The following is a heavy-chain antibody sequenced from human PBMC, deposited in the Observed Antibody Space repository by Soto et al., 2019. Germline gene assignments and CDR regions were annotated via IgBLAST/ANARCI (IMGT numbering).Heavy chain of an antibody. CDR2: INPSGGST. D-gene: IGHD1-1*01. Sequence: QVQLVQSGAEVKKPGASVKVTCKASGYTFTSYYMHWVRQAPGQGLEWMGIINPSGGSTSYAQKFQGRVTMTRDTSTSTVYMERSSLRSEDTAVYYCALPAVTGTLFDYWGQRTLVTVSS. CDR3: ALPAVTGTLFDY. J-gene: IGHJ4*02. V-gene: IGHV1-46*03. CDR1: GYTFTSYY.